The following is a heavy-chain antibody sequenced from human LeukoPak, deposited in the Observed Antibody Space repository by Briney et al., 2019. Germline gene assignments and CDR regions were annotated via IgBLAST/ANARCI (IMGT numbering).Heavy chain of an antibody. V-gene: IGHV4-34*01. Sequence: SETLSLTCTVSGGSISSYYWSWIRQPPGKGLEWIGEINHSGSTNYNPSLKSRVTISVDTSKNQFSLKLSSVTAADTAVYYCARGQSHYFDYWGQGTLVTVSS. J-gene: IGHJ4*02. CDR3: ARGQSHYFDY. CDR2: INHSGST. CDR1: GGSISSYY.